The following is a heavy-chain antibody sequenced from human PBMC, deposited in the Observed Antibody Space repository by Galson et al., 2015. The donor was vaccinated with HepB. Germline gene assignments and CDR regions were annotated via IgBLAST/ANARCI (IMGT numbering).Heavy chain of an antibody. CDR2: IDRDGRIT. V-gene: IGHV3-74*01. CDR3: VRSQDGYNF. D-gene: IGHD5-24*01. J-gene: IGHJ4*02. CDR1: GFPFSGYW. Sequence: SLRLSCAASGFPFSGYWMDWVRQSHGRGLVWVSRIDRDGRITGYAESVKGRFTISRDNANNMLYLQMNSLRVEDTAVYYCVRSQDGYNFWGRGTLVTVSS.